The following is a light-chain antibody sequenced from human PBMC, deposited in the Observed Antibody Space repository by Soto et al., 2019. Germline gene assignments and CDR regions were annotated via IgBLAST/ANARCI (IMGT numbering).Light chain of an antibody. CDR3: ISYAGSNNFVV. J-gene: IGLJ2*01. CDR2: EVS. Sequence: QSALTQPPSASGSPGQSVTISCTGTSSDVGGYNYVSWYQQYPGKAPKLMIYEVSKRPSGVPDRFSGSKSANTASLTVSGLQAEDEADYYCISYAGSNNFVVFGGGTKLTVL. V-gene: IGLV2-8*01. CDR1: SSDVGGYNY.